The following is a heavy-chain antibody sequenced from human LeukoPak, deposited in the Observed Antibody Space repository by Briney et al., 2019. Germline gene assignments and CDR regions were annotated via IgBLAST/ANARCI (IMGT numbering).Heavy chain of an antibody. CDR3: ARDLYYYDSRRDAFDI. J-gene: IGHJ3*02. CDR1: GGTISSYD. CDR2: IYTSGST. V-gene: IGHV4-4*07. D-gene: IGHD3-22*01. Sequence: SETLSLTCTVSGGTISSYDWSWVRQPAGKGLEWIGRIYTSGSTTYNPSLKSRVTMSVDTSKNQFSLNLNSVTAADTAVYYCARDLYYYDSRRDAFDIWGQGTMVTVSS.